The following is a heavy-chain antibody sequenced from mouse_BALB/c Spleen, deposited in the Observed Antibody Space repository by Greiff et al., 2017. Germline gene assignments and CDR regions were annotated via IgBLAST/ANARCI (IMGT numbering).Heavy chain of an antibody. D-gene: IGHD1-1*01. CDR3: ARRRLLPDYCDD. CDR1: GYTFTNYW. Sequence: QVQLQQSGAELVRPGTSVKISCKASGYTFTNYWLGWVKQRPGHGLEWIGDIYPGGGYTNYNEKFKGKATLTADTSSSTAYMQLSSLTSEDSAVYFCARRRLLPDYCDDWGQGTTLTVSA. V-gene: IGHV1-63*02. CDR2: IYPGGGYT. J-gene: IGHJ2*01.